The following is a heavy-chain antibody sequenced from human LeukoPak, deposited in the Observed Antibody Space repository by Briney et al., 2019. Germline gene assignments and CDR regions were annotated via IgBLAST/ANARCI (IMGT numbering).Heavy chain of an antibody. CDR1: GFTFSSYE. J-gene: IGHJ4*02. D-gene: IGHD6-13*01. V-gene: IGHV3-48*03. CDR3: ATQEQQLPLKY. Sequence: PGGSLRLSCAASGFTFSSYEMNWVRQAPGEGLEWVSYISSSGSTIYYADSVKGRFTISRDNAKNSLYLQMNSLRAEDTAVYYCATQEQQLPLKYWGQGTLVTVSS. CDR2: ISSSGSTI.